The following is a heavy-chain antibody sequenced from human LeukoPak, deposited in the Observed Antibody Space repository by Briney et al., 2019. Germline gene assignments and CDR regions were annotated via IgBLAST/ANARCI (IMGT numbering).Heavy chain of an antibody. CDR1: GYAFTSYD. J-gene: IGHJ5*02. V-gene: IGHV1-8*01. D-gene: IGHD2-2*01. CDR3: TSHGCSSIYCFNNFDP. CDR2: MNPNSGNT. Sequence: ASVKVSCKASGYAFTSYDINWVRQATGQGLEWMGWMNPNSGNTGYAQKFQGRVTMTRNTSISTAYMELSRLRSEDTAVYYCTSHGCSSIYCFNNFDPWGQGTLVTVSS.